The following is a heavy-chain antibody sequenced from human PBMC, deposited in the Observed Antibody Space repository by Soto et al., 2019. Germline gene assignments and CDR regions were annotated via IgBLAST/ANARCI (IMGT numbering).Heavy chain of an antibody. CDR2: IYLGGSI. Sequence: PSETLSLTCSVSGGSISSGYWTWIRHPPGKRLEWIGYIYLGGSINYNPSLKSRVIISVDTAKNQFSLSLSSVTAADTAVYYCTGAYYDIDGYSLDPWGQGTAVTFSS. CDR3: TGAYYDIDGYSLDP. CDR1: GGSISSGY. D-gene: IGHD3-22*01. V-gene: IGHV4-59*01. J-gene: IGHJ5*02.